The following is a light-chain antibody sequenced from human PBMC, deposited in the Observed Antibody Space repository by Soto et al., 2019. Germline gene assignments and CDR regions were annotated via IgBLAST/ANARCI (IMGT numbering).Light chain of an antibody. CDR1: SSDVGGYNY. CDR2: EVI. J-gene: IGLJ1*01. CDR3: SSYAGSNNYV. V-gene: IGLV2-8*01. Sequence: QSALTQPPSASGSLGQSVTISFTGTSSDVGGYNYVSWYQQHPGKAPKLMIYEVIKRPAGVPDRFSGSKSGNTAYLTVSGLQAEDEADYYCSSYAGSNNYVFGTGTKLTVL.